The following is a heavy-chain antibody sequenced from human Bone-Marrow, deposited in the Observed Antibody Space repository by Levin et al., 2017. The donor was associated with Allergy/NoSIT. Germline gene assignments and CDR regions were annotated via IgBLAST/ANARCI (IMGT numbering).Heavy chain of an antibody. J-gene: IGHJ6*03. CDR1: GFTFSSFG. CDR2: IWYDGSNE. CDR3: ARDCKGGYSYVHYYMDV. V-gene: IGHV3-33*01. Sequence: PGGSLRLSCEASGFTFSSFGMHWARQGPGKGLEWVAVIWYDGSNEYYEDSVKGRFTISRDNSKNTLYLQMNSLRAEDTAVYYCARDCKGGYSYVHYYMDVWGNGTTVTVSS. D-gene: IGHD5-18*01.